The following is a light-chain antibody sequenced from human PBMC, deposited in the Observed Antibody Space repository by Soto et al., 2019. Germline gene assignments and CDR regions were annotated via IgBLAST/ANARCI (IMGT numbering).Light chain of an antibody. CDR1: QSVSSN. CDR2: GAS. Sequence: EIVMTQSPATLSVSPGERATLSCRASQSVSSNLAWYQQKPGQAPRLLIYGASTRATGIPARFSGSVSGTEFNLTISSLQSEDFAVYYCQQYTNWPPETFGRGTKVEFK. CDR3: QQYTNWPPET. J-gene: IGKJ1*01. V-gene: IGKV3-15*01.